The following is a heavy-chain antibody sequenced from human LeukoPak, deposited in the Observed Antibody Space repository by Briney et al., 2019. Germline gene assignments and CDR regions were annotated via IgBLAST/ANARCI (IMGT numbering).Heavy chain of an antibody. V-gene: IGHV1-18*01. CDR3: ARDSAQDANRPSDY. D-gene: IGHD1/OR15-1a*01. CDR2: ISAYNGNT. CDR1: GYTFISYG. J-gene: IGHJ4*02. Sequence: AASVKVSCKASGYTFISYGISWVRQAPGQGLEWMGWISAYNGNTNYAQKLQGRVTMTTDTSTSTAYMELRSLKSDDTAVYYCARDSAQDANRPSDYWGQGTLVTVSS.